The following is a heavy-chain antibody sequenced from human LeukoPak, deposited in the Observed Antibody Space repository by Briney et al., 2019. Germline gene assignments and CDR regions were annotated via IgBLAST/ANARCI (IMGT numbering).Heavy chain of an antibody. V-gene: IGHV4-34*01. J-gene: IGHJ4*02. CDR2: INHSGST. CDR1: GGSFSGYY. Sequence: PSETLSLTCAVYGGSFSGYYWSWIRQPPGKGLEWIGEINHSGSTNYNPSLKSRVTISVDTSKNQFSLKLSSVTAADTAVYYCARERYDSSGYYPSFDYWGQGTLVTVSS. CDR3: ARERYDSSGYYPSFDY. D-gene: IGHD3-22*01.